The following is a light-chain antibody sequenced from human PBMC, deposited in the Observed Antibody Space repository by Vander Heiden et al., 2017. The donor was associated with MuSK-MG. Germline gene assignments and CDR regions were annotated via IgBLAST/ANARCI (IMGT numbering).Light chain of an antibody. V-gene: IGLV7-43*01. CDR3: LLYYGGAHV. CDR1: TGAVTSGYY. CDR2: STS. J-gene: IGLJ1*01. Sequence: QTVVTQELSLTVSPGGTVTPTCASSTGAVTSGYYPNWFQQKPGQAPRALIDSTSNKHSWTPARFSGSLLGGKAALTLSGVQPEDEAEYYCLLYYGGAHVFGTGTKVTVL.